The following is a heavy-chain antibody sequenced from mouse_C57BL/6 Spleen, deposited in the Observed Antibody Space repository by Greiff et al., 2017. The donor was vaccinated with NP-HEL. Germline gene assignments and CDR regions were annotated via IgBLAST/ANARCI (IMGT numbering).Heavy chain of an antibody. Sequence: VQLQQSGPELVKPGASVKISCKASGYAFSSSWMNWVKQRPGKGLEWIGRIYPGDGDTTYNGKFKGKATLTADKSSSTAYMQLSSLTSEDSAVYFCASGLTGTDYWGQGTTLTVSS. D-gene: IGHD4-1*01. V-gene: IGHV1-82*01. CDR1: GYAFSSSW. CDR2: IYPGDGDT. CDR3: ASGLTGTDY. J-gene: IGHJ2*01.